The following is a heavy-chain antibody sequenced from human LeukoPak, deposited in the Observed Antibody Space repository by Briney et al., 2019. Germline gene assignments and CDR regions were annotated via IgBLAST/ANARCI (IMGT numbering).Heavy chain of an antibody. D-gene: IGHD6-13*01. CDR1: GFTFDDYG. CDR3: ARDNVGSSWYAVDY. V-gene: IGHV3-20*04. Sequence: PGGSLRLSCAASGFTFDDYGMSWVRQAPGKGLEWVSGISWNGGSTGYADSVKGRFAISRDNAKNSPYLQINSLRAEDTALYYCARDNVGSSWYAVDYWGQGTQVTVSS. J-gene: IGHJ4*02. CDR2: ISWNGGST.